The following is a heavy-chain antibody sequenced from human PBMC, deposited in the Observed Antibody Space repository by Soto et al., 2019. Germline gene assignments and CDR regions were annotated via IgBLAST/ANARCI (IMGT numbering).Heavy chain of an antibody. D-gene: IGHD3-10*01. CDR3: ARLVYDTRLNYMYFDF. CDR2: IFHDGTA. Sequence: SETLSLTCAVSGVSISSGNWWTWVRQSPQRGLEYIGEIFHDGTANYYPSFERRVAISVDTSKNQFSLKLTSVTAADAAIYFCARLVYDTRLNYMYFDFWGQGTLVTVSS. V-gene: IGHV4-4*02. CDR1: GVSISSGNW. J-gene: IGHJ4*02.